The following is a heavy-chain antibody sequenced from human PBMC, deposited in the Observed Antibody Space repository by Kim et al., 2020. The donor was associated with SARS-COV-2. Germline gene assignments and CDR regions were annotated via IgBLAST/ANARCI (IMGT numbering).Heavy chain of an antibody. V-gene: IGHV2-70*01. D-gene: IGHD3-9*01. J-gene: IGHJ6*02. CDR1: GFSLSTSGMC. Sequence: SGPTLVKPTQTLTMTCTFSGFSLSTSGMCVSWIRKPPGKALEWLAHIDWDDDKYYSTSLKTRHTISKDTSKNQVLLTMTNMDPVDTATYYCARASYDILTGYFYGMDVWGQGTTVTVSS. CDR3: ARASYDILTGYFYGMDV. CDR2: IDWDDDK.